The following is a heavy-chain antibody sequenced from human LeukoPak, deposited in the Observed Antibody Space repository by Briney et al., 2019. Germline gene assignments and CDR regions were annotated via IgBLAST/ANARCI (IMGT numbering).Heavy chain of an antibody. Sequence: GGSLRLSCAASGFTFSSYGMHWVRQAPGKGLEWVAVIWYDGSNKYYADSVKGRFTISRDNYKNTLYLQMNSLRAEDTAVYYCARDTSRQWELLFDYWGQGTLVSVSS. D-gene: IGHD1-26*01. CDR2: IWYDGSNK. CDR3: ARDTSRQWELLFDY. CDR1: GFTFSSYG. J-gene: IGHJ4*02. V-gene: IGHV3-33*01.